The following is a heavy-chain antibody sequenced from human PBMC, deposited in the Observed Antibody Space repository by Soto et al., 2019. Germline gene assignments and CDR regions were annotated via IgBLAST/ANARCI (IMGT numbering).Heavy chain of an antibody. CDR1: GGSISSGGYS. CDR2: FSHSGST. Sequence: SETLSLTCAVSGGSISSGGYSWSWIRQPPGKSLEWIGYFSHSGSTYYNPSLKSRVTISVDRSKNQFSLKLSSVTAADTAVYYCARGGLLPDYWGQGTLVTVS. J-gene: IGHJ4*02. V-gene: IGHV4-30-2*01. CDR3: ARGGLLPDY. D-gene: IGHD6-19*01.